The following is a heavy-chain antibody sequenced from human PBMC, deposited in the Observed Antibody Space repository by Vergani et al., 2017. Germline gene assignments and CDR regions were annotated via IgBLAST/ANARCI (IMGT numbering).Heavy chain of an antibody. J-gene: IGHJ6*02. CDR1: GFTFSIYS. CDR3: ARDKDVVVPAAMAPYGMDV. Sequence: EVQLVESGGGLVQPGGSLRLSCAASGFTFSIYSMNWVRQAPGKGLEWVSYISSSSSTIYYADSVKGRFTISRDTAKNSLSLQMNSLRAEDTAVYYCARDKDVVVPAAMAPYGMDVWGQGTTVTVSS. CDR2: ISSSSSTI. D-gene: IGHD2-2*01. V-gene: IGHV3-48*01.